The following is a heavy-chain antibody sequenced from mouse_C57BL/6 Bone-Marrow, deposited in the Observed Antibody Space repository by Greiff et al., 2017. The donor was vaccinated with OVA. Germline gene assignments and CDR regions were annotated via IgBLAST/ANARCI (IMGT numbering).Heavy chain of an antibody. D-gene: IGHD1-1*01. CDR2: IWGVGST. CDR3: ASDYYGSSYGLFDY. V-gene: IGHV2-6*01. Sequence: VQVVESGPGLVAPSQSLSITCTVSGFSLTSYGVDWVRQSPGKGLEWLGVIWGVGSTNYNSALKSRLSISKDNSKSQVFLKMNSLQTDDTAMYYCASDYYGSSYGLFDYWGQGTTLTVSS. CDR1: GFSLTSYG. J-gene: IGHJ2*01.